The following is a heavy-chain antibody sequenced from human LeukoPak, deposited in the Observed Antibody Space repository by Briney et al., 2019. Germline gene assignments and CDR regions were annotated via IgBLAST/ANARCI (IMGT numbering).Heavy chain of an antibody. CDR3: ARNTGSNYYYGMDV. Sequence: GGSLRLSCAASGFTFSSYGMHWVRQAPGKGLEWVAVISYDGSNKYYADSVKGRFTISRDNSKNTLYLQMNSLRAEDTAVYYCARNTGSNYYYGMDVWGQGTTVTVSS. J-gene: IGHJ6*02. CDR1: GFTFSSYG. V-gene: IGHV3-30*03. CDR2: ISYDGSNK. D-gene: IGHD4-11*01.